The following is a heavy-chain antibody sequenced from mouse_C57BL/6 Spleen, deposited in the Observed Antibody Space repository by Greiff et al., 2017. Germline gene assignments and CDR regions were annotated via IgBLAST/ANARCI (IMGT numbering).Heavy chain of an antibody. J-gene: IGHJ4*01. Sequence: EVMLVESGGGLVKPGGSLKLSCAASGFTFSDYGMHWVRQAPEKGLEWVAYISSGSSTIYCADTVKGRFTISRDNAKNTLFLQMTSLRSEDTAMYYCARGYGNYDAMDYWGQGTSVTVSS. CDR3: ARGYGNYDAMDY. V-gene: IGHV5-17*01. CDR2: ISSGSSTI. CDR1: GFTFSDYG. D-gene: IGHD2-1*01.